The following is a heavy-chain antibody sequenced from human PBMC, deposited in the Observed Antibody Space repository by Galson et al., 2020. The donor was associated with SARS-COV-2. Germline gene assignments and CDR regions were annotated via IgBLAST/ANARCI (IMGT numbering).Heavy chain of an antibody. V-gene: IGHV4-30-2*01. D-gene: IGHD4-17*01. J-gene: IGHJ3*02. CDR3: ARFHYGEYAPEAFDI. Sequence: SETLSLTCAVSGASISSGGYSWSWIRQPPGKGMEWIRYISHSGSTYYNPSLKSRITISVDRSKNQFSLKLSSVTAADTAVYYCARFHYGEYAPEAFDIWGQGTKVTVSS. CDR2: ISHSGST. CDR1: GASISSGGYS.